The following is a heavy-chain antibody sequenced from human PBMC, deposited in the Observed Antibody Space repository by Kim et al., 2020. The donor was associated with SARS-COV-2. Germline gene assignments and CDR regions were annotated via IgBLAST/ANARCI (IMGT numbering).Heavy chain of an antibody. D-gene: IGHD3-10*01. CDR2: IYHSGST. Sequence: SETLSLTCSVSGGSISSTNWWSWVRQPPGKGLEWIGEIYHSGSTNYNPSLKSRVTISVDKSKNQFSLKLSSVTAADTAVYYCARDNRTGNYYGSGSYYYYYGTDVWGQGTTVTVSS. CDR1: GGSISSTNW. CDR3: ARDNRTGNYYGSGSYYYYYGTDV. J-gene: IGHJ6*02. V-gene: IGHV4-4*02.